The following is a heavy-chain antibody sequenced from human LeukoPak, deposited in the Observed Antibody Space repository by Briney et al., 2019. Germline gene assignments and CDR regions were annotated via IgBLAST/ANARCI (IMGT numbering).Heavy chain of an antibody. J-gene: IGHJ4*02. Sequence: TGRSLRLSCAASGFTFSSYPMHWVRQAPGKGLEWVAVISYDGSNKYYADSVKGRFTISRDNSKNTLYLQMNSLRAEDTAVYYCARDGAEGYCSGGSCYSLYYWGQGTLVTVSS. D-gene: IGHD2-15*01. CDR2: ISYDGSNK. CDR3: ARDGAEGYCSGGSCYSLYY. CDR1: GFTFSSYP. V-gene: IGHV3-30-3*01.